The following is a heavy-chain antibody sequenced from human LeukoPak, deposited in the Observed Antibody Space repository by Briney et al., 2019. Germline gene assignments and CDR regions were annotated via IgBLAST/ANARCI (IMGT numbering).Heavy chain of an antibody. V-gene: IGHV1-3*01. CDR3: ARDSGWFGELLDYYYYGMDV. D-gene: IGHD3-10*01. CDR1: GYTFTSYA. J-gene: IGHJ6*02. Sequence: ASVTVSCKASGYTFTSYAMHWVRQAPGQRLEWMGWINAGNGNTKYSQKFQGRVTITRDTSASTAYMELSSLRSEDTAVYYCARDSGWFGELLDYYYYGMDVWGQGTTVTVSS. CDR2: INAGNGNT.